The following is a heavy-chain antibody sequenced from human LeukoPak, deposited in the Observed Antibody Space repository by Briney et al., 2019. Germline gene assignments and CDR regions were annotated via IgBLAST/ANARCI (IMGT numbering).Heavy chain of an antibody. CDR1: GGSISSSSYY. Sequence: SETLSLTCTVSGGSISSSSYYWVWIRQPPGKGLVWIGSIYYSGSNYYNPSLKSPVTISVDTSKNQFSLKLTSVTAADTAVDYCARTSGYHTVVAAIGCFDYWGQGTLVTVSS. V-gene: IGHV4-39*07. J-gene: IGHJ4*02. CDR3: ARTSGYHTVVAAIGCFDY. D-gene: IGHD2-15*01. CDR2: IYYSGSN.